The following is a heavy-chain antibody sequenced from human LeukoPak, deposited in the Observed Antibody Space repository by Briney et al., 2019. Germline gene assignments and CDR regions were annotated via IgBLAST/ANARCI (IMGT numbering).Heavy chain of an antibody. V-gene: IGHV1-18*01. CDR1: GYTFTSYG. CDR2: ISADNGNT. CDR3: ARALYHTFDY. J-gene: IGHJ4*02. Sequence: ASVKVSCKASGYTFTSYGISWVRQAPGQGLEWMGWISADNGNTNYVQKFQGRVTMTTDTSTSTAYMELRSLRSDDTAVYYCARALYHTFDYWGQGTLVTVSS. D-gene: IGHD2-2*01.